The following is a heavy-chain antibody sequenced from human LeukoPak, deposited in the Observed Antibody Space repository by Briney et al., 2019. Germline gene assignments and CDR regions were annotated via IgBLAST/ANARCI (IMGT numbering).Heavy chain of an antibody. CDR3: TTCGSGRKFDC. CDR2: IESKTDGGTT. D-gene: IGHD3-10*01. CDR1: GFSFSDAW. J-gene: IGHJ4*02. V-gene: IGHV3-15*04. Sequence: GGSLRLSCAASGFSFSDAWMSWVRQAPGKGLEWVGRIESKTDGGTTDYAARVKGRFTISRDDSTNTLYLQMSSLKSEDTAVYYCTTCGSGRKFDCWGQGILVTVSS.